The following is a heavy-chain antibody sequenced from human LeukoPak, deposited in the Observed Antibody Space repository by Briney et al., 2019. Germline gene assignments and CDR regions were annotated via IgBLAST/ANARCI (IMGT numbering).Heavy chain of an antibody. J-gene: IGHJ6*02. CDR3: PRAGASYCYGTDG. CDR2: FYPEDGET. V-gene: IGHV1-24*01. Sequence: GAAVKVSCMVCGYTLPELFMHGVGPAPGRGREGMGGFYPEDGETIYAQKLQGRVTLTGDTSTDTADMEPSSLRSEDAAGYYCPRAGASYCYGTDGWGEGTTVTVS. D-gene: IGHD3-10*01. CDR1: GYTLPELF.